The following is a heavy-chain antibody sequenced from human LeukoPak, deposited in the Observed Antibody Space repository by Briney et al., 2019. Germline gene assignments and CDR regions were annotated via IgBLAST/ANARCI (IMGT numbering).Heavy chain of an antibody. V-gene: IGHV3-74*01. CDR1: GFTFSSYW. Sequence: GGSLRLSCAASGFTFSSYWMHWVRQPPGKGLVWVSRINSDGSSTSYADSVKGRFTISRDNAKNTLYLQMNSLRAEDTAVYYCARITGRGYYYDSSGFDYWGQGTLVTVSS. D-gene: IGHD3-22*01. J-gene: IGHJ4*02. CDR2: INSDGSST. CDR3: ARITGRGYYYDSSGFDY.